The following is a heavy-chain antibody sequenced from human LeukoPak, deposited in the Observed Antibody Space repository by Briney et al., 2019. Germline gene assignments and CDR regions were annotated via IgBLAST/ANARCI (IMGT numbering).Heavy chain of an antibody. D-gene: IGHD5-18*01. CDR2: INHSGST. V-gene: IGHV4-34*01. CDR1: GGSFSGYY. CDR3: ARDRYSYNYAGLGY. J-gene: IGHJ4*02. Sequence: SETLSLTCAVDGGSFSGYYWSWIRQPPGKGLEWIGEINHSGSTNYNPSLKSRVTISVDTSKNQFSLKLSSVTAEDTAVYYCARDRYSYNYAGLGYWGQGTLVTVSS.